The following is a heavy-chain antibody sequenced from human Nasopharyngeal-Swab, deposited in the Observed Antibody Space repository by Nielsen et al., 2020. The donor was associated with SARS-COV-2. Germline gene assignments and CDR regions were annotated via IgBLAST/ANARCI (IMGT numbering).Heavy chain of an antibody. J-gene: IGHJ3*02. CDR3: AKDMSAKYWSSTSSTREDAFDI. V-gene: IGHV3-30*02. D-gene: IGHD2-2*01. CDR1: GFTFSSYG. Sequence: GESLKISCAASGFTFSSYGMHWVRQAPGKGQGWVALIRYDGSNKYYADSVKGRFTIPRDNSKNSLYLQMNSLTAEDTAVYYCAKDMSAKYWSSTSSTREDAFDIWGQGTMVTVSS. CDR2: IRYDGSNK.